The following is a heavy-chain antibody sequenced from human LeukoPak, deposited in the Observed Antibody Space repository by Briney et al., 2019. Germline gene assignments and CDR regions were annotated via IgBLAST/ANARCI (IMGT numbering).Heavy chain of an antibody. D-gene: IGHD2-2*01. Sequence: GASVKVSCKASGYTFTSYAMHWVRQAPGQRLEWMGWIYAGNGNTKYSQKFQGRVTITRDTAASTAYMELSSLRFEDTAVYYGARAAYYCSSTSCYALPSDYWGQGTLVTVS. CDR2: IYAGNGNT. CDR3: ARAAYYCSSTSCYALPSDY. J-gene: IGHJ4*02. CDR1: GYTFTSYA. V-gene: IGHV1-3*01.